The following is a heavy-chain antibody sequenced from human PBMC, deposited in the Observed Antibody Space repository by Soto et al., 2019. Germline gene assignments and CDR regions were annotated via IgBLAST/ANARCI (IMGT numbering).Heavy chain of an antibody. V-gene: IGHV4-34*01. CDR3: ARATMVRGQSYYGMDV. Sequence: QVQLQQWGAGLLKPSETLSLTCAVYGGSFSGYYWSWIRQPPGKGLEWIGEINHSGSTNYNPSLTSRVTISVDTSKNQFSLKLSSVTAADTAVYYCARATMVRGQSYYGMDVWGQGTTVTVSS. CDR2: INHSGST. CDR1: GGSFSGYY. D-gene: IGHD3-10*01. J-gene: IGHJ6*02.